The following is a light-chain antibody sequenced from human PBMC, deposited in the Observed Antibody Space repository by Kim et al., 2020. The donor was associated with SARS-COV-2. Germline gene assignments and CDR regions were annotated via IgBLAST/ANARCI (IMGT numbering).Light chain of an antibody. Sequence: EIVLTQSPGTLSLSPGEGVTHPCRASQSVSINYLAWYQQKPGQAPRLLIYGASSRATGVPDRFSGSGSGTDFTHTISGLEPEDFAVYYCKQYGRAFLTFGGGTKVDIK. V-gene: IGKV3-20*01. CDR3: KQYGRAFLT. CDR2: GAS. J-gene: IGKJ4*01. CDR1: QSVSINY.